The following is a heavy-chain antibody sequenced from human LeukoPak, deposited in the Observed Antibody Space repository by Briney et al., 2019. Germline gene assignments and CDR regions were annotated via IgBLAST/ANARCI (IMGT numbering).Heavy chain of an antibody. D-gene: IGHD6-13*01. J-gene: IGHJ4*02. CDR3: VKASSSSWSSFDY. CDR2: ISGSGRST. V-gene: IGHV3-23*01. CDR1: ESTFMTYA. Sequence: GGSLRLSCAASESTFMTYAMNWVRQAPGKGLEWVATISGSGRSTYYADSVKGRFTISRDNSKHTLFLQMASLRAEDTAVYYCVKASSSSWSSFDYWGQGTLVTVSS.